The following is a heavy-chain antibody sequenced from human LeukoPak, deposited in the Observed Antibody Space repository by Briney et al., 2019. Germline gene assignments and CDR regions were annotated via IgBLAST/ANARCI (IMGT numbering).Heavy chain of an antibody. CDR3: ARVIGITVSGCDY. V-gene: IGHV3-11*05. Sequence: PGGSLRLSCKASRFTSGDDAMSWVRQAPGKGLEWVSYISSSSSYTNYADSVKGRFTISRDNAKNSLYLQMNSLRAEDTAVYYCARVIGITVSGCDYWGQGTLVTVSS. D-gene: IGHD6-19*01. CDR2: ISSSSSYT. CDR1: RFTSGDDA. J-gene: IGHJ4*02.